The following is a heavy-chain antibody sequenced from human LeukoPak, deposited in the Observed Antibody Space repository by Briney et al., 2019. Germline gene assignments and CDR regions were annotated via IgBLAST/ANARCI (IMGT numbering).Heavy chain of an antibody. CDR2: MNPNSGNT. Sequence: ASVKVSCKASGYTFTSYDINWVRQATGQGLEWMGWMNPNSGNTGYAQKFQGRVTMTRDTSTSTVYMELSSLRSEDTAVYYCARSLREDIVVVVAAQGAFDIWGQGTMVTVSS. V-gene: IGHV1-8*02. J-gene: IGHJ3*02. D-gene: IGHD2-15*01. CDR1: GYTFTSYD. CDR3: ARSLREDIVVVVAAQGAFDI.